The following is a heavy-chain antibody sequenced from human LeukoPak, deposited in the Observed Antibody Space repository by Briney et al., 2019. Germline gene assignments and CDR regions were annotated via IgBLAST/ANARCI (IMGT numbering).Heavy chain of an antibody. CDR1: GGSLSSGGYY. CDR3: AREAQPTYYYDSSGYYFDY. CDR2: IYYSGST. D-gene: IGHD3-22*01. Sequence: PSETLSLTCTVSGGSLSSGGYYWRWIRQHPGKGLEWIGYIYYSGSTYYNPSLKSRVTISVDTSKNQFSLKLSSVTAADTAVYYCAREAQPTYYYDSSGYYFDYWGQGTLVTVSS. V-gene: IGHV4-31*03. J-gene: IGHJ4*02.